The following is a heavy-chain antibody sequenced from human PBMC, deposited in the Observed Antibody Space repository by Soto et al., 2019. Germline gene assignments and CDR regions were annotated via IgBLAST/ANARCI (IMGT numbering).Heavy chain of an antibody. CDR1: GFTFSSYG. V-gene: IGHV3-33*01. Sequence: GGSLRLSCAASGFTFSSYGMHWVRQAPGKGLEWVAVIWYDGSNKYYADSVKGRFTISRDNSKNTLYLQMNSLRAEDTAVYYCARSGGSYDILTGYYFSGYYMDVWGKGTTVTVSS. J-gene: IGHJ6*03. D-gene: IGHD3-9*01. CDR3: ARSGGSYDILTGYYFSGYYMDV. CDR2: IWYDGSNK.